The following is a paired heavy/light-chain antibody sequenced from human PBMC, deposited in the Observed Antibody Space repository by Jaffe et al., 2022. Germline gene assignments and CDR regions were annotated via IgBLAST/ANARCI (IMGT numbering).Light chain of an antibody. V-gene: IGKV3-15*01. Sequence: EIVMTQSPATLSVSPGERATLSCRASQNVNRNLGWYQQKPGQAPRLLIYGASARATGVPAWFSGSGSGTEFTLTINSLQSEDFAVYYCQQYNNWPRTFGQGTRVEIK. CDR2: GAS. CDR1: QNVNRN. J-gene: IGKJ1*01. CDR3: QQYNNWPRT.
Heavy chain of an antibody. CDR3: ATSPGVYEWTPFDY. V-gene: IGHV3-15*01. D-gene: IGHD3-10*01. J-gene: IGHJ4*02. CDR1: GLPFSNAW. Sequence: EVQLVESGGGLVKPGGSLRLSCAASGLPFSNAWMTWVRQAPGKGLEWVGHIKSRTDGETTDYAAPVKGRFTISRDDSKNTVFLQMNSLKIEDTAVYYCATSPGVYEWTPFDYWGQGTLVTVSS. CDR2: IKSRTDGETT.